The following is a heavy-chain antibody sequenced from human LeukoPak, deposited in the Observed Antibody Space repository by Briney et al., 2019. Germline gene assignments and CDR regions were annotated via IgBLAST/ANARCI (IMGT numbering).Heavy chain of an antibody. CDR1: GGSISSYY. D-gene: IGHD6-19*01. V-gene: IGHV4-59*01. CDR2: IYYSGST. Sequence: SETLSLTCTVSGGSISSYYWSWLRQPPGKGLEWIGYIYYSGSTNYNPSLKSRVTISVDTSKNQFSLKLSSVTAADTAVYYCASLTQSAVAGHFDYWGQGTLVTVSS. CDR3: ASLTQSAVAGHFDY. J-gene: IGHJ4*02.